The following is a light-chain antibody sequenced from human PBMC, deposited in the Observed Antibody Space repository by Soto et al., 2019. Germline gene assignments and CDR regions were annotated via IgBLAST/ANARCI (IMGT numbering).Light chain of an antibody. CDR3: QRIT. V-gene: IGKV1-27*01. CDR1: QGISNF. J-gene: IGKJ5*01. CDR2: AAS. Sequence: DIQMTQSPSSLSASVGDRVTITCRASQGISNFLAWYQQKPGKVPKLLIYAASTLQSGVPSRFSGSGSGTDFTLTISSLEPEDFAVYYCQRITFGQGTRLEI.